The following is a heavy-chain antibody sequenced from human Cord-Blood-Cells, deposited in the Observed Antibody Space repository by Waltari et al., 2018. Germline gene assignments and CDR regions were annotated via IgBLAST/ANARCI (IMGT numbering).Heavy chain of an antibody. CDR2: IYHSGST. D-gene: IGHD3-10*01. J-gene: IGHJ2*01. CDR1: GYSISSGYY. Sequence: QVQLQESGPGLVKPSETLSLTCAVSGYSISSGYYWGWIRQPPGKGLEWIGSIYHSGSTYYNPSLKSRVTISVYTSKNQFSLKLSSVTAADSAVYYCARIRGWYFDLWGRGTLVTVSS. V-gene: IGHV4-38-2*01. CDR3: ARIRGWYFDL.